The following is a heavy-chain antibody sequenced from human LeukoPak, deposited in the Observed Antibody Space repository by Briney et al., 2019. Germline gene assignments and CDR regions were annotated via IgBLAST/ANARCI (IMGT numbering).Heavy chain of an antibody. D-gene: IGHD2-2*01. J-gene: IGHJ4*02. CDR2: IYSGGST. CDR3: ARGYCSSTSCYEDPGFDY. CDR1: GFTVSSNY. Sequence: GGSLRLSCAASGFTVSSNYMGWVRQAPGKGLEWVSLIYSGGSTYYADSVKGRFTISRDNSKNTLYLQMNSLRAEDTAVYYCARGYCSSTSCYEDPGFDYWGQGTLVTVSS. V-gene: IGHV3-53*01.